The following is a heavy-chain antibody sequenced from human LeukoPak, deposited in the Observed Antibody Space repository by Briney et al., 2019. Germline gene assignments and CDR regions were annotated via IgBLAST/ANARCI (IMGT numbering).Heavy chain of an antibody. D-gene: IGHD1-1*01. CDR1: GFTFSSYS. V-gene: IGHV3-21*01. CDR2: ISSSSSYI. CDR3: ARGHDDIDY. J-gene: IGHJ4*02. Sequence: KTGGSLRLSCAASGFTFSSYSMNWVRQAPGKGLEWVSSISSSSSYIYYADSVKGRVTISRDNAKNSLYLQMNSLRAEDTAVYYCARGHDDIDYWGQGTLVTVSS.